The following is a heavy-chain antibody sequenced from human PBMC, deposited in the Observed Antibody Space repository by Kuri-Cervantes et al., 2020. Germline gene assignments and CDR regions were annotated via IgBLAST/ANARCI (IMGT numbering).Heavy chain of an antibody. CDR1: GYTFNNYG. CDR3: ARVFIAARKPPFYYMDV. Sequence: ASVKVSCKASGYTFNNYGVTWVRQAPGQGLEWMGWTSAYSGKTNYAQKLQDRVTMTTDTSTSTAYMELRSLRSDDTAVYYCARVFIAARKPPFYYMDVWGKGTTVTVSS. D-gene: IGHD6-6*01. V-gene: IGHV1-18*01. J-gene: IGHJ6*03. CDR2: TSAYSGKT.